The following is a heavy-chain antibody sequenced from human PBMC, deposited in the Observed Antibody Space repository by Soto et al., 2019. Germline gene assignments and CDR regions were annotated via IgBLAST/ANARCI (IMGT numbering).Heavy chain of an antibody. CDR2: ITAGNGNT. J-gene: IGHJ4*02. V-gene: IGHV1-3*01. D-gene: IGHD6-13*01. CDR1: GYTFTAFA. CDR3: ARALVDYSNIDF. Sequence: ASLKVSCKASGYTFTAFAIHWVRQAPGQQGQRLEWLGRITAGNGNTQYSQKFQDRVTITRDASATTAYMELSSLTSEDTAIYFCARALVDYSNIDFWGQGALVTVSS.